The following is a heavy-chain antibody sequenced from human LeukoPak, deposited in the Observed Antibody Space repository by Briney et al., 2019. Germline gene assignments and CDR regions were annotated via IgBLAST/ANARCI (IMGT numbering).Heavy chain of an antibody. J-gene: IGHJ4*02. Sequence: GGSLRLSCQASGFTFYMYAMSWVRQAPGKGLEWVASMCGTAGCTFYPDSVKGRFTISRDNSKNTLYLQMNSQRAEDTAVYYCAKDKGDTYYYDSSGYYNYWGQGTLVTVSS. D-gene: IGHD3-22*01. V-gene: IGHV3-23*01. CDR2: MCGTAGCT. CDR1: GFTFYMYA. CDR3: AKDKGDTYYYDSSGYYNY.